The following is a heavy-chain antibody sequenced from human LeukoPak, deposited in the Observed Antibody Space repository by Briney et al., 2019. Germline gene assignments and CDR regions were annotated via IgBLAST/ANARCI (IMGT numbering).Heavy chain of an antibody. CDR1: GGSFSGYY. Sequence: PSETLSLTCAVYGGSFSGYYWSWIRQPPGKGLQWIGGIYYTGSTYFNPSLKSRVTISVDTSKNQFSLKVTSVTAADTAAYYCARQTVLGATRWFDPWGQGTLVTVSS. V-gene: IGHV4-34*01. J-gene: IGHJ5*02. D-gene: IGHD1-26*01. CDR2: IYYTGST. CDR3: ARQTVLGATRWFDP.